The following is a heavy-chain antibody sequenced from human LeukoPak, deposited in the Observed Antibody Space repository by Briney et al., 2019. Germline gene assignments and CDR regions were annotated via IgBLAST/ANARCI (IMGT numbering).Heavy chain of an antibody. CDR3: ARAPTVNYGGPNPFDY. V-gene: IGHV3-73*01. J-gene: IGHJ4*02. D-gene: IGHD4-23*01. Sequence: GGSLRLSCAASGFSFSDSPIHWVRQASGKGLEWVGRIRSKDQNSATAYAESVKGRFTISRDDSKNVAYLQMNSLRIEDTAVYYCARAPTVNYGGPNPFDYWGQGTLVTVSS. CDR2: IRSKDQNSAT. CDR1: GFSFSDSP.